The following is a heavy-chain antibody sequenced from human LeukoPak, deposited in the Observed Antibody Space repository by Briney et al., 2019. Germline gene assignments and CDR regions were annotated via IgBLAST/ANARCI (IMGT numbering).Heavy chain of an antibody. CDR1: GYSISSGYY. Sequence: PSETLSLTCTVSGYSISSGYYWGWIRQPPGQGLEWIGSIYHSGRTFYNPSLKSRVTISVDTSKNQFSLKLSSVTAADTAVYYCATYRYYFDYWGQGTLVTVSS. D-gene: IGHD3-16*02. CDR3: ATYRYYFDY. V-gene: IGHV4-38-2*02. J-gene: IGHJ4*02. CDR2: IYHSGRT.